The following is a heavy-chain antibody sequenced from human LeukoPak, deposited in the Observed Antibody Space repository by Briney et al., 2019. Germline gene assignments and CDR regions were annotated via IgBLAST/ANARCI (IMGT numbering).Heavy chain of an antibody. V-gene: IGHV4-59*11. CDR3: ARLGYYYDSSGYYVYYFDY. D-gene: IGHD3-22*01. Sequence: PSETLSLTCTVSGGSISGHYWGWIRQPPGKGLEWIGHVYYRGSTSYNPSLASRVTLSVATSKNQFSLKLTSVTAADTAVYYCARLGYYYDSSGYYVYYFDYWGQGTLVTVSS. CDR2: VYYRGST. J-gene: IGHJ4*02. CDR1: GGSISGHY.